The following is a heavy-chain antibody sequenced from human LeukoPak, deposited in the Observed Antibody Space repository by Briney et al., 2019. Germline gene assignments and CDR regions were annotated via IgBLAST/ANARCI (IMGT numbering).Heavy chain of an antibody. Sequence: ETSETLSLTCAVYGGSFSGYYWTWIRQPPGKGLEWIGSIYHSGSTYYNPSLKSRVTISVDTSKNQFSLKLSSVTAADTAVYYCARDLRGLGDWFDPWGQGTLVTVSS. J-gene: IGHJ5*02. CDR1: GGSFSGYY. CDR3: ARDLRGLGDWFDP. D-gene: IGHD5-12*01. CDR2: IYHSGST. V-gene: IGHV4-34*01.